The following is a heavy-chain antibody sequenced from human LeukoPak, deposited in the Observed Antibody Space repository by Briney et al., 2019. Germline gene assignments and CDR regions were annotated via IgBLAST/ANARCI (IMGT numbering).Heavy chain of an antibody. Sequence: GGSLRLSCTASGFTFGDYAMSWVRQAPGKGLEWVGFIRSKAYGGTTEYAASVKGIFTISRDDSQSIAYLQMNSLKTEDKAVYYCTRAYYDFWSGYSGLLDYWGQGTMVTVSS. CDR3: TRAYYDFWSGYSGLLDY. D-gene: IGHD3-3*01. CDR2: IRSKAYGGTT. V-gene: IGHV3-49*04. CDR1: GFTFGDYA. J-gene: IGHJ4*02.